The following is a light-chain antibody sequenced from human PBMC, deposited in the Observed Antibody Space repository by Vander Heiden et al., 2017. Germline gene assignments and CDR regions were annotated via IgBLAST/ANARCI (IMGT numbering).Light chain of an antibody. V-gene: IGKV3-20*01. CDR3: QHYGGSPLFT. CDR1: QSISSSY. J-gene: IGKJ3*01. CDR2: SSS. Sequence: EVVLTQSPGTLSLSPGERAALSCRASQSISSSYLAWYQLKRGQAPRLLIYSSSTRATGIPDRFSGSWSGTDFTLTISRLDPEDFAVYYCQHYGGSPLFTFGPGTKVDV.